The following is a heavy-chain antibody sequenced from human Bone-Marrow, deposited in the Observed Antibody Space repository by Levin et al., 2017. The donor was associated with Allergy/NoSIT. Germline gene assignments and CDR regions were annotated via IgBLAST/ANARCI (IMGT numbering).Heavy chain of an antibody. V-gene: IGHV4-61*02. CDR2: IYTSGST. CDR3: ARVGHVRESSGTSWYSFSYYYMDV. D-gene: IGHD2-2*02. Sequence: SQTLSLTCTVSGGSISSGNYYWRWIRQPAGERLEWIGRIYTSGSTNYNPSLKSRVTISLDTSKNQFSLKLTSVTAADTAVYYCARVGHVRESSGTSWYSFSYYYMDVWGKGTTVTVSS. CDR1: GGSISSGNYY. J-gene: IGHJ6*03.